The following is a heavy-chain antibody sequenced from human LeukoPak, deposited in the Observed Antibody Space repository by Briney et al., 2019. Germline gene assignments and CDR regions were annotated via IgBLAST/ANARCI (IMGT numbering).Heavy chain of an antibody. V-gene: IGHV1-69*13. Sequence: SVKVSCKASRGTFTNYAISWVRQAPGQGLEWMGGIIPIFGTANYAQKFQGRVTITADESTSTAYMELSSLRSEDTAVYYCASKGPITMVRGARGYYYYYMDVWGKGTTVTISS. CDR3: ASKGPITMVRGARGYYYYYMDV. J-gene: IGHJ6*03. D-gene: IGHD3-10*01. CDR2: IIPIFGTA. CDR1: RGTFTNYA.